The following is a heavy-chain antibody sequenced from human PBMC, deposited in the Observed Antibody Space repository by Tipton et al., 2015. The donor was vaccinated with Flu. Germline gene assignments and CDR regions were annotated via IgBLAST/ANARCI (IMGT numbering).Heavy chain of an antibody. J-gene: IGHJ4*02. V-gene: IGHV3-33*01. CDR2: IWYDGSNK. Sequence: SLRLSCAASGFTFSTYGMHWVRQGPGKGLEWVAVIWYDGSNKYYADSVKGRFTISRDNSKNTLYLQMNTLRAEDTAVYYCARGHYDSTGPPEDYWGQGTLVTVSS. D-gene: IGHD3-22*01. CDR1: GFTFSTYG. CDR3: ARGHYDSTGPPEDY.